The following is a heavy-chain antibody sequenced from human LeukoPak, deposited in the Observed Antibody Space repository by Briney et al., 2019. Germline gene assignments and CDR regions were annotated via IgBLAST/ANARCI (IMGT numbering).Heavy chain of an antibody. Sequence: GRSLRLSCVASGFTFSHYSLHWVRQAPGKGLEWVTLILYDGSKKYYTDSVRGRFTISRDNSKNTLHLQMNSLRAEDTAVYFCARGGDITIIVVVIPDPFDVWGQGTMVTVSS. D-gene: IGHD3-22*01. CDR3: ARGGDITIIVVVIPDPFDV. J-gene: IGHJ3*01. CDR2: ILYDGSKK. CDR1: GFTFSHYS. V-gene: IGHV3-30-3*01.